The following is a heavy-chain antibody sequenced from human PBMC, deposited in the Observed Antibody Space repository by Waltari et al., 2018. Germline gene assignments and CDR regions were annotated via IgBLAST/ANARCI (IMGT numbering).Heavy chain of an antibody. V-gene: IGHV4-59*11. CDR3: ARGPYYFDY. J-gene: IGHJ4*02. CDR2: IYYSGST. CDR1: GGSISSHY. Sequence: QVQLQESGPGLVKPSETLSLTCTVSGGSISSHYWSWIRQPPGKGLEWIGYIYYSGSTNYNPSLKSRVTISVDTSKNQFSLKLSSVTAADTAVYYCARGPYYFDYWGQGTLVTFSS.